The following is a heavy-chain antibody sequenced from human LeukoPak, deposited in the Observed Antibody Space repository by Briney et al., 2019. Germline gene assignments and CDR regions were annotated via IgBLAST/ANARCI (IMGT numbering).Heavy chain of an antibody. CDR1: GVTVSSNY. D-gene: IGHD1-7*01. CDR2: IYSGGST. V-gene: IGHV3-53*01. Sequence: GGSLRLSCAASGVTVSSNYLSWVRQAPGKGLEWVSAIYSGGSTYYADSVKGRFTISRDNSKNTIYLQMNSLRAEATALYYCARVWLTGTFYYFDYWGQGTLVTVSS. CDR3: ARVWLTGTFYYFDY. J-gene: IGHJ4*02.